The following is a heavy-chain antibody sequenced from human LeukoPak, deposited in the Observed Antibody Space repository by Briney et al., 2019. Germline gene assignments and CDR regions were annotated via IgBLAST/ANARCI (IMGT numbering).Heavy chain of an antibody. D-gene: IGHD3-10*01. V-gene: IGHV1-46*01. CDR1: GYTFTSYY. J-gene: IGHJ4*02. Sequence: ASVKVSCKASGYTFTSYYMHWVRQAPGQGLEWMGIIIPSGGSTSYAQKFQGRVSMTRDMSTSTVYMELSSLGSEDTALYYCARGILWFGDLDYWGQGTLVTVSS. CDR3: ARGILWFGDLDY. CDR2: IIPSGGST.